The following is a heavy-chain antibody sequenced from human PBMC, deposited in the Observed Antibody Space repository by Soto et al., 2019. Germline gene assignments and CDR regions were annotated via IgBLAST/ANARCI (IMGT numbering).Heavy chain of an antibody. V-gene: IGHV4-34*01. D-gene: IGHD2-2*01. Sequence: SETLSLTCAVYGGSFSGYYWSWIRQPPGKGLEWIGEINHSGSTNYNPSLKSRVTISVDTSKNQFSLKLSSVTAADTAVYYCASVSTECSTSCNLMDVWGKGTTVTVSS. CDR1: GGSFSGYY. CDR3: ASVSTECSTSCNLMDV. J-gene: IGHJ6*03. CDR2: INHSGST.